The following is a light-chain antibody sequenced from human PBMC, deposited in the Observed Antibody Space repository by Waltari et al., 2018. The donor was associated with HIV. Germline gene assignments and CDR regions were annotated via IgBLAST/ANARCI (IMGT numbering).Light chain of an antibody. V-gene: IGLV2-14*03. CDR2: DVS. Sequence: QSALTQPVYVSGSPGQSIAISCIGTNTDVGRYNYVSWYQHHPGKAPKLIIYDVSNRPSEVSNRFSGSKSGDTAFLTISGLHGEDEADYYCWSYTSSYTFVFGTGTKVTVL. CDR3: WSYTSSYTFV. J-gene: IGLJ1*01. CDR1: NTDVGRYNY.